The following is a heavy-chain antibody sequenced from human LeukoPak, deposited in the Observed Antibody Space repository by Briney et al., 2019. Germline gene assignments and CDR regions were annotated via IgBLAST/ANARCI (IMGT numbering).Heavy chain of an antibody. J-gene: IGHJ5*02. V-gene: IGHV3-48*01. Sequence: AGGSLRLSCAASGFTLSHYWVHWVRQAPGKGLEWVSYISSSSSTIYYADSVKGRFTISRDNAKNSLYLQMNSLRAEVTAVYYCARSHYGSGSYYNQDWFDPWGQGTLVTVSS. CDR1: GFTLSHYW. CDR3: ARSHYGSGSYYNQDWFDP. CDR2: ISSSSSTI. D-gene: IGHD3-10*01.